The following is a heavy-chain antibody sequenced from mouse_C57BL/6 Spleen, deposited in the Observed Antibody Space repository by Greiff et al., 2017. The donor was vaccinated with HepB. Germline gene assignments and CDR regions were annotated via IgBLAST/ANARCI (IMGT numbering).Heavy chain of an antibody. CDR1: GYAFSSYW. J-gene: IGHJ3*01. D-gene: IGHD2-3*01. CDR2: IYPGDGDT. Sequence: QVQLKESGAELVKPGASVKISCKASGYAFSSYWMNWVKQRPGKGLEWIGQIYPGDGDTNYNGKFKGKATLTADKSSSTAYMQLSSLTSEDSAVYFCARREDGYKFAYWGQGTLVTVSA. V-gene: IGHV1-80*01. CDR3: ARREDGYKFAY.